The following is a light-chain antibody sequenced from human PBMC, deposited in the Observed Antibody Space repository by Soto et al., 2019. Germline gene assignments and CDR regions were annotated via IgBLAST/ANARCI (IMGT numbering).Light chain of an antibody. CDR2: GAS. J-gene: IGKJ1*01. Sequence: EIVLTQSPGTLSLSPGERATLSCRASQSVSSSFLAWYQQKPGQAPRLLIYGASSRATGIPDRFSGSGSGTDFTLTISGLEPEDFAVYYWQQYGSSPWTFGPGTKVEIK. CDR3: QQYGSSPWT. CDR1: QSVSSSF. V-gene: IGKV3-20*01.